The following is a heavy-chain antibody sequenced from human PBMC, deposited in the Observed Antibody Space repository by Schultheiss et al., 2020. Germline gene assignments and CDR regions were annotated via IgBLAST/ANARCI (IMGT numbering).Heavy chain of an antibody. CDR3: ARDEPTTVVILNPDY. J-gene: IGHJ4*02. D-gene: IGHD4-23*01. CDR1: GFTFSSYG. CDR2: IWYDGSNK. Sequence: GESLKISCAASGFTFSSYGMHWVRQAPGKGLEWVAVIWYDGSNKYYADSVKGRFTISRDNSKNTLYLQMNSLRAEDTAVYYCARDEPTTVVILNPDYWGQGTLVTGSS. V-gene: IGHV3-33*01.